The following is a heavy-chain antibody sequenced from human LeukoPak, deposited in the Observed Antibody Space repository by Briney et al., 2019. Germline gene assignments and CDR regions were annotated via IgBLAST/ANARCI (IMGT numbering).Heavy chain of an antibody. J-gene: IGHJ4*02. D-gene: IGHD5-18*01. CDR3: ARADTAIVPFDY. CDR2: IKQDGSEK. V-gene: IGHV3-7*03. CDR1: GFTFSSYW. Sequence: GGSLSLSCAASGFTFSSYWMSWVRQAPGKWLEWVANIKQDGSEKYYVDSAKGQFTISRDNAKNSLYLQMNSLRAEDTAVYYCARADTAIVPFDYWGQGTLVTVSS.